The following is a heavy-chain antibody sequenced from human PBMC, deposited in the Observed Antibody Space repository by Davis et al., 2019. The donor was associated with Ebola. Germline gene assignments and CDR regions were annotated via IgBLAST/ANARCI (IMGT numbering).Heavy chain of an antibody. J-gene: IGHJ4*02. CDR3: AKDLRGYCSGGSCYYFEH. CDR1: GFTFKSYG. CDR2: ISYDESNK. V-gene: IGHV3-30*18. Sequence: GESLKISCAASGFTFKSYGMHWVRQVPGKGLEWVATISYDESNKSYADSVKGRFTISRDQSQDTLYLQMNSLRAEDTAIYYCAKDLRGYCSGGSCYYFEHWGQGALVSVSS. D-gene: IGHD2-15*01.